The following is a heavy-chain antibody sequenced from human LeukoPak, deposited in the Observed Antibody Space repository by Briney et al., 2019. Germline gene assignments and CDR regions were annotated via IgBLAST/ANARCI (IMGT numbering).Heavy chain of an antibody. J-gene: IGHJ4*02. CDR2: IYYSGST. CDR3: ARAATMYYYDSSGYYDY. V-gene: IGHV4-59*01. Sequence: PSETLSLTCTVSGGSISSYYWSWIRQPPGKGLEWIGYIYYSGSTNYNPSLKSRVTLSEDQSKNQLSLKLSSVTAADTDVYYCARAATMYYYDSSGYYDYWGQGTLVTVSS. CDR1: GGSISSYY. D-gene: IGHD3-22*01.